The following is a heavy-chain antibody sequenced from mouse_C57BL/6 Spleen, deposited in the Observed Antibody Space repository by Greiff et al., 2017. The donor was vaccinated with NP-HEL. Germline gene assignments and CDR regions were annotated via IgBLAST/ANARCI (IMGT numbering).Heavy chain of an antibody. CDR2: IYPRSGNT. D-gene: IGHD2-4*01. Sequence: VQLQQSGAELARPGASVKLSCKASGYTFTSYGISWVKQRTGQGLEWIGEIYPRSGNTYYNEKFKGKATLTADKSSSTAYMELRSLTSEDSAVYFCARYGIYYDYDGYAMDYWGQGTSVTVSS. CDR1: GYTFTSYG. J-gene: IGHJ4*01. V-gene: IGHV1-81*01. CDR3: ARYGIYYDYDGYAMDY.